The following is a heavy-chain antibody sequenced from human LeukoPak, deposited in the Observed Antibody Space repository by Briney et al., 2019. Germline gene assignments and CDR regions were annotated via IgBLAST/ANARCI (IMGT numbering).Heavy chain of an antibody. CDR1: GFTFSSYA. J-gene: IGHJ4*02. CDR2: ISGGGGNT. Sequence: GGSLRLSCAASGFTFSSYAMTWVRQAPGKGLEWVSAISGGGGNTYYADSVKGRFTISRDNSKNTLWLQMNSLRAEDTAVYYCAKGSGWGYDSSGYYYWGQGPLVTVSS. CDR3: AKGSGWGYDSSGYYY. D-gene: IGHD3-22*01. V-gene: IGHV3-23*01.